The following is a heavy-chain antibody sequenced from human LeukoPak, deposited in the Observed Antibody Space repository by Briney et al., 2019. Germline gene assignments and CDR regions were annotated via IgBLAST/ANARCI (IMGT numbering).Heavy chain of an antibody. CDR2: MSGNGGTT. V-gene: IGHV3-23*01. CDR3: AKASIAAAGGYFQH. D-gene: IGHD6-13*01. J-gene: IGHJ1*01. Sequence: GGSLRLSCAASGFTFSSYAMSWVRQAPGKGLEWVSGMSGNGGTTYYADSVKGRFTISRDNSKNTLYLQMNNLRAEDTAVYYCAKASIAAAGGYFQHWGQGTLVTVSS. CDR1: GFTFSSYA.